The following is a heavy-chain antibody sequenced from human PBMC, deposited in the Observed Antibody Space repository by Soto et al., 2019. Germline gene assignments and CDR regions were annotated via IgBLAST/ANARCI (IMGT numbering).Heavy chain of an antibody. J-gene: IGHJ4*02. CDR1: GGSISSGDYY. V-gene: IGHV4-30-4*01. CDR3: AREGTDLTGPLAY. Sequence: NPSETLSLTCTVSGGSISSGDYYWSWIRQPPGKGLEWIGYIYYSGSTYYNPSLKSRVTISVDTSKNQFSLKLSSVTAADTAVYYCAREGTDLTGPLAYWGQGTLVTVSS. CDR2: IYYSGST. D-gene: IGHD1-20*01.